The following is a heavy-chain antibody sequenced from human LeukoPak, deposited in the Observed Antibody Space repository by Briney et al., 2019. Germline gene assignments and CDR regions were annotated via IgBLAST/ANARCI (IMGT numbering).Heavy chain of an antibody. CDR1: GGSISGNA. Sequence: SETLSLTCTVSGGSISGNAWSWIRQPPGKGLEWIGEINHSGSTNYNPSLKSRVTITVDTSKNQFSLKLSSVTAADTAVYYCARGHRTTVRFDLWGQGTLVTVSS. CDR3: ARGHRTTVRFDL. J-gene: IGHJ5*02. V-gene: IGHV4-34*01. CDR2: INHSGST. D-gene: IGHD4-11*01.